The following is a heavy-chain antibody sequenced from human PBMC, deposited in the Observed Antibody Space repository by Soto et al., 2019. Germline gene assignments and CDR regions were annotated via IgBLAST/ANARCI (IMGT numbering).Heavy chain of an antibody. J-gene: IGHJ5*02. CDR3: ARSYDSSGYNWFGP. D-gene: IGHD3-22*01. CDR2: IYYSGST. V-gene: IGHV4-59*08. Sequence: PSETLCLTWTVSGGSISSYYWSWIRQPPGKGLEWIGYIYYSGSTNYNPSLKSRVTISVDTSKKQFSLKLTSVTAADTAVYYCARSYDSSGYNWFGPWGQGTLVTVSS. CDR1: GGSISSYY.